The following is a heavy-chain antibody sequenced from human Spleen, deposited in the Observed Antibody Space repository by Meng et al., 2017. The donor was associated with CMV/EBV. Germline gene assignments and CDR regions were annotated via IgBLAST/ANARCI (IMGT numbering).Heavy chain of an antibody. D-gene: IGHD3-16*01. J-gene: IGHJ5*02. CDR3: AKDYTPGYDCFDP. Sequence: ASVKVSCKASGYTFSSYSFTWVRQAPGQGLEWIGWIGVYRGNTNYAEKFRDRVTMTTDTSTSTAYMELRSLRSDDTAVYYCAKDYTPGYDCFDPWGQGTLVTVSS. V-gene: IGHV1-18*01. CDR1: GYTFSSYS. CDR2: IGVYRGNT.